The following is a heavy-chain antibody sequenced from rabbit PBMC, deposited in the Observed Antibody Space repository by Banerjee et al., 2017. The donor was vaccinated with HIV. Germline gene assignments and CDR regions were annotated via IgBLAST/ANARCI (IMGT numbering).Heavy chain of an antibody. CDR2: IYSSNGDK. D-gene: IGHD2-1*01. J-gene: IGHJ4*01. CDR1: GFSFSNKYV. CDR3: ARGSRDDYNAFAL. Sequence: QEQLEESGGDLVKPEGSLTLTCTASGFSFSNKYVMCWVRQAPGKGLELIACIYSSNGDKWYASWVKGRFTISKTSSTTVTLQMTSLTAADTATYFCARGSRDDYNAFALWGQGTLVT. V-gene: IGHV1S45*01.